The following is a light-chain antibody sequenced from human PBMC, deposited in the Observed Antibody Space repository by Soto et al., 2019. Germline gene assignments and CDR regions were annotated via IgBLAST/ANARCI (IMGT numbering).Light chain of an antibody. CDR2: AAS. CDR3: QQAYIKPYT. CDR1: QGISTY. J-gene: IGKJ2*01. Sequence: DIQVTQSPISLSASVGDRVTITCRTSQGISTYLTWYQQKAGDAPRLLISAASDLEPGVPSRFSASGSGADFTLTISSLRPEEFATYFCQQAYIKPYTFGQGTKLEI. V-gene: IGKV1-39*01.